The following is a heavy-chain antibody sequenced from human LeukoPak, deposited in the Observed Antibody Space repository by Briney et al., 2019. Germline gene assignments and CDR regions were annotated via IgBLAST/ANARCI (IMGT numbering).Heavy chain of an antibody. V-gene: IGHV1-18*01. J-gene: IGHJ6*03. CDR3: ARSARGHCSGGSCYYTRNYYFYYMDV. CDR1: GYTFTNYV. D-gene: IGHD2-15*01. CDR2: IGTYNGNT. Sequence: ASVKVSCKASGYTFTNYVINWVRQAPGQGLEWMGWIGTYNGNTNYAQKLQGRVTMTTDTSTSTAYMELRSLRSVDTAVYYCARSARGHCSGGSCYYTRNYYFYYMDVWGKGTTVTISS.